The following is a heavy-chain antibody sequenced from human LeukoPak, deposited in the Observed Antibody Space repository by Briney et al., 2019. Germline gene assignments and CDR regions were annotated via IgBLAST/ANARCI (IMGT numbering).Heavy chain of an antibody. CDR3: AGIAAAGRDY. CDR1: GFTFSSYA. CDR2: ISYDGSNK. V-gene: IGHV3-30*04. J-gene: IGHJ4*02. Sequence: GGSLRLSCAASGFTFSSYAMHWVRQAPGKGLEWVAVISYDGSNKYYADSVKGRFTISRDNSKNTLYLQMNSLRAEDTAVYYCAGIAAAGRDYWGQGTLVTVSS. D-gene: IGHD6-13*01.